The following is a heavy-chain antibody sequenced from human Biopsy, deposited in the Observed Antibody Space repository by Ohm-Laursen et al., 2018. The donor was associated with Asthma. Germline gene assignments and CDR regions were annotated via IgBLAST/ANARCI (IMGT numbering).Heavy chain of an antibody. CDR1: GGTLNTHV. CDR2: INSVFGTT. D-gene: IGHD2-2*01. J-gene: IGHJ4*02. Sequence: SVKVSCKSLGGTLNTHVIGWVRQAPGQGLEWMGGINSVFGTTTYPQKFQDRVTITADDSTSTVYMELSSLRSEDTAVYYCARKAGSCISRTCYSLDFWGQGTLVTVSS. CDR3: ARKAGSCISRTCYSLDF. V-gene: IGHV1-69*13.